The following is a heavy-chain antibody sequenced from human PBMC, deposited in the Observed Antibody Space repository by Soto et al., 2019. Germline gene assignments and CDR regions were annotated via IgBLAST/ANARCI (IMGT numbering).Heavy chain of an antibody. Sequence: EVQLVESGGGLVKPGESLRLSCAVSGFTISSAWMNWVRQAPGKGLEWVGRIKTKTQGETTDYAAPVKGRFTISRDGSENTLSLQMNSLKIEDTAVYYCTTGSVEGYWGQGTLVTVSS. D-gene: IGHD1-26*01. V-gene: IGHV3-15*07. CDR2: IKTKTQGETT. J-gene: IGHJ4*02. CDR3: TTGSVEGY. CDR1: GFTISSAW.